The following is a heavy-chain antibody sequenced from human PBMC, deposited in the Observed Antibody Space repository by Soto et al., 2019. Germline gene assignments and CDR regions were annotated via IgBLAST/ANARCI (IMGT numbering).Heavy chain of an antibody. CDR2: IYYSGST. CDR3: ASRKSSPYFDY. V-gene: IGHV4-30-4*01. CDR1: GGSISSGDYY. J-gene: IGHJ4*02. Sequence: SLTCTVSGGSISSGDYYCSWIRQPPGKGLEWIGYIYYSGSTYYNPSLKSRVTISVDTSKNQFSLKLSSVTAADTAVYYCASRKSSPYFDYWGQGTLVAVS. D-gene: IGHD3-10*01.